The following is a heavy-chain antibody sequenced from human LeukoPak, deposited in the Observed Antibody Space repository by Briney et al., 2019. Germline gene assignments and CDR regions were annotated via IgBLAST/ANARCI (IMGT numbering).Heavy chain of an antibody. Sequence: GGSLRLSCAASGFTFSSYGMHWVRQAPGKGLEWVAVIWYDGSNKYYADSVKGRFTISRDNSKNTLNLQMNGLRAEDPAVYYCAGGEEMGEYYFDYWGQGTLVTVSS. J-gene: IGHJ4*02. D-gene: IGHD3-16*01. V-gene: IGHV3-33*01. CDR3: AGGEEMGEYYFDY. CDR2: IWYDGSNK. CDR1: GFTFSSYG.